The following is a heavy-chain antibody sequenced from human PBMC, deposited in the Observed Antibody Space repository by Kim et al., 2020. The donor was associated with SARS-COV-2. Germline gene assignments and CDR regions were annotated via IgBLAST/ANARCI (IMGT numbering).Heavy chain of an antibody. CDR1: GFTFSSYS. CDR3: ARLGLVENAFDY. V-gene: IGHV3-21*01. J-gene: IGHJ4*02. D-gene: IGHD2-15*01. CDR2: ISSSSSYI. Sequence: GGSLRLSCAASGFTFSSYSMNWVRQAPGKGLEWVSSISSSSSYIYYADSVKGRFTISRDNAKNSLYLQMNSLRAEDTAVYYCARLGLVENAFDYWGQGTLVTVSS.